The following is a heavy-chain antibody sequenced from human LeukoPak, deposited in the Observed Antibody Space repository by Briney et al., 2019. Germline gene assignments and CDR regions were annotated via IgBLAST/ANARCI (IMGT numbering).Heavy chain of an antibody. Sequence: ASVKVSCKASGYTFTSYGISWVRQAPGQGLEWMGWISAYNGNTNYAQKLQGRVTMTTDTSTSTAYMELRSLRSDDTAVYYCARTFPVLRYFDWLNQERYFDLWGRGTLVTVS. V-gene: IGHV1-18*01. CDR1: GYTFTSYG. D-gene: IGHD3-9*01. CDR2: ISAYNGNT. CDR3: ARTFPVLRYFDWLNQERYFDL. J-gene: IGHJ2*01.